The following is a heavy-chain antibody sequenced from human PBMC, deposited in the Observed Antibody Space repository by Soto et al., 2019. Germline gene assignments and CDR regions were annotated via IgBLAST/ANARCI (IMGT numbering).Heavy chain of an antibody. CDR1: GGTFSSYA. V-gene: IGHV1-69*01. J-gene: IGHJ6*02. CDR3: VRSQGSSTSLEIYYYYYYGMDV. CDR2: IIPISETT. Sequence: QVQLVQSGAEVKKPGSSVKVSCKASGGTFSSYAISWVRQAPGQGLEWMGGIIPISETTNYAQKFQGRVTINADESKSTAYMELSSLRSEDTAVYYCVRSQGSSTSLEIYYYYYYGMDVWGQGTTVTVSS. D-gene: IGHD2-2*01.